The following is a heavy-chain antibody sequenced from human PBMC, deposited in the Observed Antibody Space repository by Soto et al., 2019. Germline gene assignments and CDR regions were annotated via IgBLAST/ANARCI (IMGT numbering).Heavy chain of an antibody. CDR2: ISSSSSYI. CDR1: GFTFSSYS. V-gene: IGHV3-21*01. D-gene: IGHD1-20*01. J-gene: IGHJ6*03. CDR3: AIDSLTNNWNDVFYYYYYMDV. Sequence: PGGSLRLSCAASGFTFSSYSMNWVRQAPGKGLEWVSSISSSSSYIYYADSVKGRFTISRDNAKNSLYLQMNRLRAEDTAVYYFAIDSLTNNWNDVFYYYYYMDVWGKGTTVTVSS.